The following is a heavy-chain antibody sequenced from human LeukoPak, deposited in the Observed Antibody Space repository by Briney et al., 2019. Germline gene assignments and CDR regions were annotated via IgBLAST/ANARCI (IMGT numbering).Heavy chain of an antibody. Sequence: ASVKVSCKASGGTFSSYAIGWVRQAPGQGLEWMGGIIPIFGTANYAQKFQGRVTITADESTSTAYMELSSLRSEDTAVYYCAREDYAGEEFFDYWGQGTLVTVSS. D-gene: IGHD3-10*01. CDR2: IIPIFGTA. J-gene: IGHJ4*02. CDR1: GGTFSSYA. V-gene: IGHV1-69*13. CDR3: AREDYAGEEFFDY.